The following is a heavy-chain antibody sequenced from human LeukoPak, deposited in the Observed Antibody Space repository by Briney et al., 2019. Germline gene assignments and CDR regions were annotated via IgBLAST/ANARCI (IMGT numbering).Heavy chain of an antibody. J-gene: IGHJ3*01. CDR1: GVSISSYY. V-gene: IGHV4-59*08. D-gene: IGHD6-13*01. Sequence: SETLSLTCTVSGVSISSYYWSWIRQPPGKGLEWIGYIYYSGSTNYNPSLKSRVTISLDTSKNQFSLKLSSVTAADTAVYYCARHDGSSWYYAFDVCGQGTMVTVSS. CDR3: ARHDGSSWYYAFDV. CDR2: IYYSGST.